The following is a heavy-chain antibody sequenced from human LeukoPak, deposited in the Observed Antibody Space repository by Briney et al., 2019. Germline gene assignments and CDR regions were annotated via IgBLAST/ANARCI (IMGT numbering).Heavy chain of an antibody. CDR3: ARLSQARGYSYSWTTKDY. CDR2: INHSGST. V-gene: IGHV4-34*01. D-gene: IGHD5-18*01. J-gene: IGHJ4*02. CDR1: GFTFSSYN. Sequence: PGGSLRLSCAASGFTFSSYNMNWVRQPPGKGLEWIGEINHSGSTNYNPSLKSRVTISVDTSKNQFSLKLSSVTAADTAVYYCARLSQARGYSYSWTTKDYWGQGTLVTVSS.